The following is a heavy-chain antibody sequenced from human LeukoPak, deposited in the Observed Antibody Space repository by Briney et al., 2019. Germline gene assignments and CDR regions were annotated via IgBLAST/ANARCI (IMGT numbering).Heavy chain of an antibody. CDR3: AAGGGNTFNP. J-gene: IGHJ5*02. D-gene: IGHD1/OR15-1a*01. CDR2: FTGSAGNI. CDR1: GSTFSSQA. Sequence: GGSLRLSCAASGSTFSSQALSWVRQAPGKGLEWVSSFTGSAGNIHYADSVKGRFTLSRDTSKETMYLQMNSLGADDTAIYFCAAGGGNTFNPWGQGTLVTVSS. V-gene: IGHV3-23*01.